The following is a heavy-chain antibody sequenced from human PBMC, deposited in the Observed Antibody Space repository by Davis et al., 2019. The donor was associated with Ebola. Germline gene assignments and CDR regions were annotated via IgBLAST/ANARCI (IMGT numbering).Heavy chain of an antibody. J-gene: IGHJ3*02. CDR3: ARGLRVGATTVAFDI. V-gene: IGHV4-4*07. CDR1: GGSISSYY. Sequence: PSETLSLTCTVSGGSISSYYWSWIRQPAGKGLEWIGRIYTSGSTNYNPSLKSRVTMSVDTSKNQFSLKLRSVTAADTAVYYCARGLRVGATTVAFDIWGQGTMVTVSS. CDR2: IYTSGST. D-gene: IGHD1-26*01.